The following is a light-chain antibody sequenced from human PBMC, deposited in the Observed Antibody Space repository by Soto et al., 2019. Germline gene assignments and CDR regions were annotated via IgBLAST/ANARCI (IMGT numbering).Light chain of an antibody. CDR2: DVS. V-gene: IGKV1-5*01. CDR1: QTVERW. CDR3: QHYNSYSEA. J-gene: IGKJ1*01. Sequence: DIQMTQSPSTLSASVGYRFIITCRASQTVERWMAWYQQKPGKAPKLLISDVSTLERGVPSRSSGSGSATEFTLTISGLQPDDFATYYCQHYNSYSEAFGQGTKVDIK.